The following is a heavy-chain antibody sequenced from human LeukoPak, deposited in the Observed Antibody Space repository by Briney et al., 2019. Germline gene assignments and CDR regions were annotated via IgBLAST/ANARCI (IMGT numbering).Heavy chain of an antibody. CDR2: INTGGGT. CDR1: GVTFSTYT. Sequence: GGSLRLSCAASGVTFSTYTLTWVRQAPGKGPEWVSAINTGGGTNYPDSVKGRFTASRDNSKNALYLQMNSLRAADTAVYYCARVRGTIGGYFDNWGQGTLVTVSS. D-gene: IGHD3-10*01. V-gene: IGHV3-23*01. CDR3: ARVRGTIGGYFDN. J-gene: IGHJ4*02.